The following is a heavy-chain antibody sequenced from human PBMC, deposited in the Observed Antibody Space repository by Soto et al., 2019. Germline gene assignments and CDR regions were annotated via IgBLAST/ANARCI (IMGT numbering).Heavy chain of an antibody. CDR1: GFTFSSYT. CDR3: AKDRVGGTYAYNFDY. CDR2: TSSTGGTS. Sequence: PVGSLRLSCAASGFTFSSYTMSWVRQAPGKGLEWVSGTSSTGGTSSYADSVEGRFTISRDNIKNTLYLQMSSLRAEDTAVYYCAKDRVGGTYAYNFDYWGQGSVVNVSS. D-gene: IGHD1-26*01. V-gene: IGHV3-23*01. J-gene: IGHJ4*02.